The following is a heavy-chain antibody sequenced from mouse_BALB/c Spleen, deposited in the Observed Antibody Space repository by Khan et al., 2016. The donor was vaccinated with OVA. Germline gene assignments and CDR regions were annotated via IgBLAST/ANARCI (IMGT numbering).Heavy chain of an antibody. D-gene: IGHD2-3*01. V-gene: IGHV2-6*02. CDR3: ARWFDGYSSFYAMDY. CDR2: IWSDGST. J-gene: IGHJ4*01. Sequence: QVQLKQSGPGLVAPSQSLSITCTVSGFSLTTYGVHWVRQSPGKGLEWLVVIWSDGSTNYNSVLKSRLSISKDNSKSQVFLKMNSLQTDDTAMYYCARWFDGYSSFYAMDYWGQGTSVTVSS. CDR1: GFSLTTYG.